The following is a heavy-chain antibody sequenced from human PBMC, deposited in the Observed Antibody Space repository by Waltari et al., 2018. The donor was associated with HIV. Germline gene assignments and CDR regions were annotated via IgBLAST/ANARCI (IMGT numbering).Heavy chain of an antibody. CDR3: ARDKDSSGYHFDY. Sequence: QVQLQESGPGLVKPSQTLSLTCTVSDGSISSGGYYWSWIRQHPGKGLEWIGYIYYSGSTYYNPSLKSRVTISVDTSKNQFSLKLSSVTAADTAVYYCARDKDSSGYHFDYWGQGTLVTVSS. CDR1: DGSISSGGYY. V-gene: IGHV4-31*03. CDR2: IYYSGST. D-gene: IGHD3-22*01. J-gene: IGHJ4*02.